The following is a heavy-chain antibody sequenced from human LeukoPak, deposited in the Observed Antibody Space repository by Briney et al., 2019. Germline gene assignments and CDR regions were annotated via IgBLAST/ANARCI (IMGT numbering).Heavy chain of an antibody. D-gene: IGHD3-10*01. Sequence: GASVKVSCKASGYTFTGYYMHWVRQAPGQGLEWMGIINPSGGSTSYAQKFQGRVTMTRDTSTSTVYMELSSLRSEDTAVYYCARDLDLLWFGELGWFDPWGQGTLVTVSS. CDR1: GYTFTGYY. V-gene: IGHV1-46*01. CDR2: INPSGGST. J-gene: IGHJ5*02. CDR3: ARDLDLLWFGELGWFDP.